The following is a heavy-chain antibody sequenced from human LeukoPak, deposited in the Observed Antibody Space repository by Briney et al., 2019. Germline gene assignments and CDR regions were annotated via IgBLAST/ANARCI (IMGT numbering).Heavy chain of an antibody. J-gene: IGHJ4*02. Sequence: PGRSLRLSCAASGFTFSSYGMHWVRQAPGKGLEWVAVIWYDGSNKYYADSVKGRFTISRDNSKNTLYLQMNSLRAEDTAVYYCARDRVHWVVRGVFVYWGQGTLVTVSS. D-gene: IGHD3-10*01. CDR1: GFTFSSYG. V-gene: IGHV3-33*01. CDR2: IWYDGSNK. CDR3: ARDRVHWVVRGVFVY.